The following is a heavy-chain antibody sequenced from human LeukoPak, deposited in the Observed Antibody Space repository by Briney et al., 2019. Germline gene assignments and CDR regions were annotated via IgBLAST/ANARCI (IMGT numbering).Heavy chain of an antibody. D-gene: IGHD1-1*01. Sequence: ASVTVSCKASGYTFTSYYMHWVRQAPGQGLEWMGIINPSGGSTSYAQKFQGRVTMTRDTSTSTVYMELSSLRSEDTAVYYCARRPVQPYYYYGMDVWGQGTTVTVSS. CDR1: GYTFTSYY. V-gene: IGHV1-46*01. CDR2: INPSGGST. CDR3: ARRPVQPYYYYGMDV. J-gene: IGHJ6*02.